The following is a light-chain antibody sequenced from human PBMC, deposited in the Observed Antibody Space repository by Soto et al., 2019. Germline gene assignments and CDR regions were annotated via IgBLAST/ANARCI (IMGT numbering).Light chain of an antibody. V-gene: IGLV2-8*01. CDR3: SSYGGSNV. CDR1: SSNVGGYNY. CDR2: EVN. J-gene: IGLJ1*01. Sequence: ALTQPPSASGSPGQSVAISCTGTSSNVGGYNYVSWYQQHPGKAPKLLIYEVNKRPSGVPDRFSGSKSGNTASLTVSGLQADDEADYYCSSYGGSNVFGTGTKVTVL.